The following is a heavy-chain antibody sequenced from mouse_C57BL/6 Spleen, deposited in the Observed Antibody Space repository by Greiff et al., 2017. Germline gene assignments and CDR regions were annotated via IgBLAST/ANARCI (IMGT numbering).Heavy chain of an antibody. Sequence: QVQLQQSGPELVKPGASVKISCKASGYAFSSSWMNWVKQRPGKGLEWIGRIYPGDGDTNYNGKFKGKATLTADKSSSTAYMQLSSLTSEDSAVYVCARSYCGSSYDFDYWGQGTTLTVSS. CDR1: GYAFSSSW. J-gene: IGHJ2*01. V-gene: IGHV1-82*01. D-gene: IGHD1-1*01. CDR3: ARSYCGSSYDFDY. CDR2: IYPGDGDT.